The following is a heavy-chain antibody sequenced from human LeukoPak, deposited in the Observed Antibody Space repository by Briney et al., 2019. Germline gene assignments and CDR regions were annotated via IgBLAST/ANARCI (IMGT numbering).Heavy chain of an antibody. V-gene: IGHV3-33*01. J-gene: IGHJ4*02. Sequence: GWSLRLSCAASGFTFSSYGMHWVRQAPGKGLWWGAVIWYDGSNKYYAGSVKGRFTISRDNSKNTLYLQMNSLRAEDTAVYYCARAIAVAGPRNGRYFDSWGQGTLVTVSS. CDR2: IWYDGSNK. CDR1: GFTFSSYG. D-gene: IGHD6-19*01. CDR3: ARAIAVAGPRNGRYFDS.